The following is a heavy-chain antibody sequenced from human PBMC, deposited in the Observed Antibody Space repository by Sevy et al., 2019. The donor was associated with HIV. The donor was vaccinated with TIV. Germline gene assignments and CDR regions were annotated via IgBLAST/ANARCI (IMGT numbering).Heavy chain of an antibody. Sequence: SETLSLTCAVYGESFSNYYWSWIRLSPGKGLESIGEIDHSGRSDYNPSLKSRVTMSVDTSKNQFSLKLTSVTAADTAGYYCARGPTPLRSDYGDYRGVGYYFDSWGQGTLVTVSS. J-gene: IGHJ4*02. CDR2: IDHSGRS. V-gene: IGHV4-34*01. CDR3: ARGPTPLRSDYGDYRGVGYYFDS. CDR1: GESFSNYY. D-gene: IGHD4-17*01.